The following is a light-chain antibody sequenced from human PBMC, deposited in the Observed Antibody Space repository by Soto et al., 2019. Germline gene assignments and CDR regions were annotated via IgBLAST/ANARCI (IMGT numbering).Light chain of an antibody. Sequence: EVVVTQSQGTLSFPPGERVRLSCGASQSIRSNYLAWYQQKPGQAPRFLIYGAFSRATGIPDRFSGSGSGTDFTLTISRLEPEDFAVYYCQQYGSSPVTFGQGTEV. V-gene: IGKV3-20*01. CDR1: QSIRSNY. J-gene: IGKJ1*01. CDR2: GAF. CDR3: QQYGSSPVT.